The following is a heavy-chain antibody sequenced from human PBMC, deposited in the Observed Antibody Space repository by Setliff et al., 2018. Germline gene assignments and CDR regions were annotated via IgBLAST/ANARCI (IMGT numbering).Heavy chain of an antibody. D-gene: IGHD2-15*01. CDR2: INHSGST. CDR3: ARGGGSVLPNYYYFNYMDV. J-gene: IGHJ6*03. V-gene: IGHV4-34*01. Sequence: SETLSLTCAVYGGSFSGYYWSWIRQPPGKGLEWIGEINHSGSTNYNQSLKSRVTLSVDTSKNQFSLQLTSVTAADTAMYYCARGGGSVLPNYYYFNYMDVWGKGTTVTVSS. CDR1: GGSFSGYY.